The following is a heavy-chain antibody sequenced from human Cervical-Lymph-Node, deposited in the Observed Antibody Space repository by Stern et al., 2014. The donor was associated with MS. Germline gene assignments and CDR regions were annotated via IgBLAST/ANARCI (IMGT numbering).Heavy chain of an antibody. CDR2: IIATFGTA. CDR3: TRHQAGIAAD. D-gene: IGHD6-13*01. J-gene: IGHJ4*02. V-gene: IGHV1-69*01. Sequence: VQLVQSGTEVKKPGSSVKVSCKASGGTFNSFDISWVRQAPGQGLEWLGGIIATFGTANYAQKLQGRVTFTVDESTSTVYMELSSLRAEDTAVYFCTRHQAGIAADWGQGTLVTVSS. CDR1: GGTFNSFD.